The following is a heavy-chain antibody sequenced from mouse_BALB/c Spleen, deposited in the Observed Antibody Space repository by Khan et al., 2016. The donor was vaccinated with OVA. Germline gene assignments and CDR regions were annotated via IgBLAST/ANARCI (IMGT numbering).Heavy chain of an antibody. CDR1: GFTFSSYG. J-gene: IGHJ2*01. CDR2: INSNGGST. V-gene: IGHV5-6-3*01. Sequence: EVELVESGGGLVQPGGSLKLSCAASGFTFSSYGMSLVRQTPNQRSELVATINSNGGSTYYRDSVKGRFTITRDNAKNTLYLQMSSLKSEDTAMYYCARMARTINWGQGTTLTVSS. CDR3: ARMARTIN.